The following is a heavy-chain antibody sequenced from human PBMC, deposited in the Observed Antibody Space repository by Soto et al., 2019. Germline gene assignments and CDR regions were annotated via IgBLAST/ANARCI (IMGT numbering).Heavy chain of an antibody. J-gene: IGHJ6*02. CDR3: ARAHYGDYGYGMDV. CDR2: IYHSGTT. CDR1: GSSISSGGYS. Sequence: PSETLSLTCAVSGSSISSGGYSWRWIRPPPGKGLEWIGYIYHSGTTYYNPSLKSRVTISVDRSKNQFSLKLSSVTAADTAVYYCARAHYGDYGYGMDVWGQGTTVTVSS. D-gene: IGHD4-17*01. V-gene: IGHV4-30-2*01.